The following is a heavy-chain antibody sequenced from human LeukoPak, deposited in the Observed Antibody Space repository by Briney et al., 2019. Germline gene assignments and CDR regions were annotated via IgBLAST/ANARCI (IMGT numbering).Heavy chain of an antibody. CDR1: GFTFSSYS. J-gene: IGHJ5*01. CDR2: ISSSSSYI. CDR3: ARQGSYGSGRRTWFDS. D-gene: IGHD3-10*01. Sequence: GGSLRLSCAASGFTFSSYSMNWVRQAPGKGLEWVSSISSSSSYIYYADSVKGRFTISRDNAKNSLYLQMNSLRAEDTAVYYCARQGSYGSGRRTWFDSWGQGTLVTVSS. V-gene: IGHV3-21*01.